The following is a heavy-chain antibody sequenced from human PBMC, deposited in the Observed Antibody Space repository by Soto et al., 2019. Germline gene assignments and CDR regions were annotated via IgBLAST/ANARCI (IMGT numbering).Heavy chain of an antibody. CDR2: ISYDGSNK. D-gene: IGHD2-2*01. CDR1: GFTFSSYG. J-gene: IGHJ4*02. CDR3: AKDFGPSSTLAQY. V-gene: IGHV3-30*18. Sequence: GGSLRLSCAASGFTFSSYGMHWVRQAPGKGLEWVAVISYDGSNKYYADSVKGRFTISRDNSKNTLYLQMNSLRAEDTAVYYCAKDFGPSSTLAQYWGQGTLVTVSS.